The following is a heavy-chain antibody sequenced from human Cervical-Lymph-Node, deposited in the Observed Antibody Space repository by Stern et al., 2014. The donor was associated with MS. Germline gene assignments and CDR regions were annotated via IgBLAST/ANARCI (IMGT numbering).Heavy chain of an antibody. CDR3: ARATYYYDSSGYTY. Sequence: VQLEESGGGVVQPGRSLRLSCAASGFTFSSYGMHWVRQAPGKGLEWVAVIWYDGSNKYYADSGKGRFTISRDNSKNTLYLQMNSLRAEDTAVYYCARATYYYDSSGYTYWGQGTLVTVSS. V-gene: IGHV3-33*01. CDR2: IWYDGSNK. CDR1: GFTFSSYG. J-gene: IGHJ4*02. D-gene: IGHD3-22*01.